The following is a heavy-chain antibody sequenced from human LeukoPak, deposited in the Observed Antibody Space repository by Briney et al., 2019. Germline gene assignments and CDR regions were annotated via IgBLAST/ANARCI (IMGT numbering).Heavy chain of an antibody. CDR1: GFSFSDYW. D-gene: IGHD3-22*01. J-gene: IGHJ5*02. V-gene: IGHV3-7*01. CDR2: IKKDGSEK. Sequence: PGRALRLSCAASGFSFSDYWMSWVRQAPGKGLEWVANIKKDGSEKYCVDSVKGRFTISRDNAKNSLYLQMNSLRAEDTAVYYCARGAPDVVVNMYNWFDPWGQGTLVTVSS. CDR3: ARGAPDVVVNMYNWFDP.